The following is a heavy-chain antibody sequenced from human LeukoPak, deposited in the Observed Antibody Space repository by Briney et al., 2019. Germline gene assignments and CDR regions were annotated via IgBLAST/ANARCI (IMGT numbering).Heavy chain of an antibody. CDR2: MNPNSGNT. D-gene: IGHD3-16*01. V-gene: IGHV1-8*01. J-gene: IGHJ4*02. Sequence: ASVKVSCKASGYTFTSYDINLVRQATGQGLEWMGWMNPNSGNTGYAQKFQGRVTMTRDTSISTAYMELSSLRSEDTVVYYCARGSRRYYDSPDFDYWGQGTLVTVSS. CDR3: ARGSRRYYDSPDFDY. CDR1: GYTFTSYD.